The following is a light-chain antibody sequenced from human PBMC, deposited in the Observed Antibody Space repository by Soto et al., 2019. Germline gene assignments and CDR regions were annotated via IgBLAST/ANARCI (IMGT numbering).Light chain of an antibody. CDR2: EDD. J-gene: IGLJ1*01. V-gene: IGLV2-23*01. CDR1: SSDVGTYNL. CDR3: CSYAGSSTYV. Sequence: QSALTQPASVSGSPGQSITISCTGTSSDVGTYNLVSWYQQRPGNAPTLIIFEDDQRPSGVSFRFSGSKSGNTASLTISGLQTEDEADYYCCSYAGSSTYVFGTGTKLTVL.